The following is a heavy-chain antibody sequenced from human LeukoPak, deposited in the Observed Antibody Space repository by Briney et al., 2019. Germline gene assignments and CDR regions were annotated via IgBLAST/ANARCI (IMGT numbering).Heavy chain of an antibody. V-gene: IGHV1-46*01. CDR1: GGTFSSYA. J-gene: IGHJ4*02. CDR3: ARGNYYDSSGQNTLFDY. Sequence: ASVKVSCKASGGTFSSYAISWVRQAPGQGLEWMGIINPSGGSTSYAQKFQGRVTMTRDTSTSMVYMELSSLRSEDTAVYYCARGNYYDSSGQNTLFDYWGQGTLVTVSS. D-gene: IGHD3-22*01. CDR2: INPSGGST.